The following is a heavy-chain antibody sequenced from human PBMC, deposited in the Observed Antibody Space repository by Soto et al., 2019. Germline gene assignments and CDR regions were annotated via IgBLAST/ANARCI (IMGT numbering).Heavy chain of an antibody. Sequence: PGGSLRLSCAASGFTFSSYAMSWVRQAPGKGLEWVSAISGSGGSTYYADSVKGRFTISRDNSKNTLYLQMNSLRAEDTAVYYCAKEFDFWSGYPDYYYYGMDVWGQGTTVTVSS. CDR2: ISGSGGST. D-gene: IGHD3-3*01. CDR1: GFTFSSYA. CDR3: AKEFDFWSGYPDYYYYGMDV. J-gene: IGHJ6*02. V-gene: IGHV3-23*01.